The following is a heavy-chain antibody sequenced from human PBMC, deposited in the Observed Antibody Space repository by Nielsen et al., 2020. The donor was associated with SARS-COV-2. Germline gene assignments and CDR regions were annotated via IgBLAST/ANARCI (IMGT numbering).Heavy chain of an antibody. Sequence: GGSLRLSCAASGFPFSSYEMNWVRQAPGKALEWLSYIGGNGRNIFYADSVKGRFTISRDNSKNTLYLQMNSLRAEDTAVYYCAREQYYGDYDPHYYYYGMDVWGQGTTVTVSS. J-gene: IGHJ6*02. CDR1: GFPFSSYE. CDR3: AREQYYGDYDPHYYYYGMDV. V-gene: IGHV3-48*03. D-gene: IGHD4-17*01. CDR2: IGGNGRNI.